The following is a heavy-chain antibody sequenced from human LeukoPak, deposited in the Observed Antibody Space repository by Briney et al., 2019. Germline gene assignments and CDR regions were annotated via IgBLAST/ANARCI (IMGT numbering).Heavy chain of an antibody. CDR1: GFIVTNAW. V-gene: IGHV3-7*01. CDR3: AREGQDLDH. J-gene: IGHJ4*02. CDR2: IKQDGSEK. Sequence: GGSLRLSYAASGFIVTNAWMNWVRQAPGKGLEWVANIKQDGSEKHYVDSVKGRFTISRDNAKNSLYLQMNSLRAEDTAVYYCAREGQDLDHWGQGTLSPSPQ. D-gene: IGHD2-15*01.